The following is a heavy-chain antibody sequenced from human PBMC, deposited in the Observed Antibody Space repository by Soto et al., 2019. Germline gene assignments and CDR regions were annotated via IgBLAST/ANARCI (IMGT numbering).Heavy chain of an antibody. Sequence: SETLSLTCAVYGGSFSGYYWSWIRQPPGKGLEWIGEINHSGSTNYNPSLKSRVTISVDTSKNQFSLKLSSVTAADTAVYYCARVVAVAGRQSWGQGTLVTVSS. CDR2: INHSGST. D-gene: IGHD6-19*01. CDR3: ARVVAVAGRQS. J-gene: IGHJ4*02. V-gene: IGHV4-34*01. CDR1: GGSFSGYY.